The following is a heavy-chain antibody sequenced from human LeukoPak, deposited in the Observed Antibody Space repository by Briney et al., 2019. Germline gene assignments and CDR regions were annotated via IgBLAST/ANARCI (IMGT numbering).Heavy chain of an antibody. V-gene: IGHV1-69*13. CDR2: IIPIFGTA. CDR1: GYTFTSYY. Sequence: GASVKVSCKASGYTFTSYYMHWVRQAPGQGLEWMGGIIPIFGTANYAQKFQGRVTITADESTSTAYMELSSLRSEDTAVYYCARRYYYDSSAYTVDYWGQGTLVTVSS. CDR3: ARRYYYDSSAYTVDY. J-gene: IGHJ4*02. D-gene: IGHD3-22*01.